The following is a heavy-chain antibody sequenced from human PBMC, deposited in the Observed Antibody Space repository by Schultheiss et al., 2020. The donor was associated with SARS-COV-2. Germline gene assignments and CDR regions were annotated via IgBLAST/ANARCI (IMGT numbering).Heavy chain of an antibody. V-gene: IGHV3-30*12. CDR1: GFTFSSYG. D-gene: IGHD3-22*01. CDR2: ISYDGSNK. Sequence: GESLKISCAASGFTFSSYGMHWVRQAPGKGLEWVAVISYDGSNKYYADSVKGRFTISRDNSKNTLYLQMNSLRAEDTAVYYCAKNGYYYDSSGYYPPFDYWGQGTLVTVSS. CDR3: AKNGYYYDSSGYYPPFDY. J-gene: IGHJ4*02.